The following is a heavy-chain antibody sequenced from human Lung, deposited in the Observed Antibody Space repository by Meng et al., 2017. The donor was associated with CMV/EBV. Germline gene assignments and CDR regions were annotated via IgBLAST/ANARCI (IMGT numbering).Heavy chain of an antibody. V-gene: IGHV3-48*03. Sequence: GESLKISCAASGFTFSSYEINWVRQAPGKGLEWVSYISSSGSTIYYADSVKGRFTISRDNAKNPLYLQMNSLRAEDTAVYYCARNRVTIFGVQDYYFEYWGHGTXVTGSS. D-gene: IGHD3-3*01. CDR2: ISSSGSTI. CDR1: GFTFSSYE. J-gene: IGHJ4*01. CDR3: ARNRVTIFGVQDYYFEY.